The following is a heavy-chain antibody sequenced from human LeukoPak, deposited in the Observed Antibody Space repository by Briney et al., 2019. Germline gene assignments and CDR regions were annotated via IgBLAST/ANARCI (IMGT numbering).Heavy chain of an antibody. CDR3: ARGPITIFGVVIIRGDYYYYMDV. Sequence: ASVKVSCQASGYTFTSYDINWVRQATGQGLEWMGWMNPNSGNTGYAQKFQGRVTMTRNTSISTAYMELSSLRSEDTAVYYCARGPITIFGVVIIRGDYYYYMDVWGKGTTVTVSS. CDR1: GYTFTSYD. J-gene: IGHJ6*03. CDR2: MNPNSGNT. D-gene: IGHD3-3*01. V-gene: IGHV1-8*01.